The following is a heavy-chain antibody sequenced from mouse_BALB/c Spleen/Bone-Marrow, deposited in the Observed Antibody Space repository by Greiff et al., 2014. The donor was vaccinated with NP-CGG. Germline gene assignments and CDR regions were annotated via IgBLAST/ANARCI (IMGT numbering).Heavy chain of an antibody. CDR3: ARGDYDYDDWFAY. CDR1: GYTFTSYW. CDR2: IYPGDGVT. J-gene: IGHJ3*01. V-gene: IGHV1-87*01. D-gene: IGHD2-4*01. Sequence: QVQLQQSGAELARPGASVKLSCKASGYTFTSYWMQWVKQRPGQGLEWIGAIYPGDGVTRYTQKFKGKATLTADKSSSTAYMQLSSLASEDSAVYYCARGDYDYDDWFAYWGQGTLVTVSA.